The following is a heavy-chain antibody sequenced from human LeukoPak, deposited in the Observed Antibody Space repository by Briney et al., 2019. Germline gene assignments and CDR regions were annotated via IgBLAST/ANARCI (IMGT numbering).Heavy chain of an antibody. CDR3: ARDWVTIFGVVRRDWFDP. V-gene: IGHV4-39*07. D-gene: IGHD3-3*01. CDR1: GGSISSSSYY. CDR2: IYYSGST. Sequence: PSETLSLTCTVSGGSISSSSYYWGWIRQPPGKGLEWIGSIYYSGSTYYNPSLKSRVTISVDTSKNQFSLKLSSVTAADTAVYYCARDWVTIFGVVRRDWFDPWGQGTLVTVSS. J-gene: IGHJ5*02.